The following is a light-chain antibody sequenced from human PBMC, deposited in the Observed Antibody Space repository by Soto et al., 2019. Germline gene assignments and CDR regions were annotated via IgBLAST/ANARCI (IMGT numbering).Light chain of an antibody. J-gene: IGKJ2*01. Sequence: DIQMTQSPSTLSASVGDRVTITCRASQSIRSWLAWYQQKPGKAPNLLIYKTSTLESGVPSRFSGSGSGTESTLTISSLQPDDFAVYYCQQYSTYPYTFGQGTKLEIK. CDR3: QQYSTYPYT. CDR2: KTS. V-gene: IGKV1-5*03. CDR1: QSIRSW.